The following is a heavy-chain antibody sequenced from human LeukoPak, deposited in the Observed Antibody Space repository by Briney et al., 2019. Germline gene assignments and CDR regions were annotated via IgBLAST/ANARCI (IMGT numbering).Heavy chain of an antibody. D-gene: IGHD6-13*01. CDR2: IYHSGST. CDR1: GGSISSSNW. J-gene: IGHJ4*02. Sequence: SETLSLTCAVSGGSISSSNWWSWVHPPPGKGLEWIVEIYHSGSTNYNPSLKSRVTISVDKSKNQFSLKLSSVTAADTAVYYCASIAAAGAPFDYWGQGTLVTVSS. V-gene: IGHV4-4*02. CDR3: ASIAAAGAPFDY.